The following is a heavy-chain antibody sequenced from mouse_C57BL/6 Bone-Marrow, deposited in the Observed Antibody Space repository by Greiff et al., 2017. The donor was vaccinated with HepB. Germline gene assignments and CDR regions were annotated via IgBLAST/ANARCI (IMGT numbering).Heavy chain of an antibody. J-gene: IGHJ2*01. CDR1: GYTFTSYG. CDR3: ARPGYDEGYYFDY. D-gene: IGHD2-2*01. V-gene: IGHV1-81*01. CDR2: IYPRSGNT. Sequence: VQLQESGAELARPGASVKLSCKASGYTFTSYGISWVKQRTGQGLEWIGEIYPRSGNTYYNEKFKGKATLTADKSSSTAYMELRSLTSEDSAVYFCARPGYDEGYYFDYWGQGTTLTVSS.